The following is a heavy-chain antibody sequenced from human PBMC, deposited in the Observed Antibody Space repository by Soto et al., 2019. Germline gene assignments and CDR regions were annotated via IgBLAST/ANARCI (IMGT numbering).Heavy chain of an antibody. D-gene: IGHD3-3*01. J-gene: IGHJ3*02. CDR2: ISWNSGSI. V-gene: IGHV3-9*01. CDR3: AKDKGAGFWSGYARGLDNHDAFDI. CDR1: GFTFDDYA. Sequence: GGSLRLSCAASGFTFDDYAMHWVRQAPGKGLEWVSGISWNSGSIGYADSVKGRFTISRDNAKNSLYLQMNSLRAEDTALYYCAKDKGAGFWSGYARGLDNHDAFDIWGQGTMVTVSS.